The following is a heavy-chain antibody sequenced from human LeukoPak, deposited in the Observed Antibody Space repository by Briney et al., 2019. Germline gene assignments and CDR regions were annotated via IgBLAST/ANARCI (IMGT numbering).Heavy chain of an antibody. D-gene: IGHD6-19*01. V-gene: IGHV4-34*01. CDR3: ARGSPRGVAVAGTGWFDP. Sequence: PSDTLSLTCAVYGGSFSGYYWSWIRQPPGKGLEWIGEINHSGCTNYNPSLKSRVTISVDTSKNQFSLKLSSVTAADTAVYYCARGSPRGVAVAGTGWFDPWGQGTLVTVSS. CDR1: GGSFSGYY. CDR2: INHSGCT. J-gene: IGHJ5*02.